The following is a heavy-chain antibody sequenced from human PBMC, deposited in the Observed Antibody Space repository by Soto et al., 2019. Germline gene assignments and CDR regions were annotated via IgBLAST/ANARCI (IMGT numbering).Heavy chain of an antibody. CDR1: GYTFTSYY. CDR3: ARESVVVVPAGTNGMDA. D-gene: IGHD2-2*01. V-gene: IGHV1-46*01. Sequence: ASVKVSCKASGYTFTSYYMHWVRQAPGQGLEWMGIINPSGGSTSYAQKFQGRVTMTRDTSTSTVYMELSSLRSEDTAVYYCARESVVVVPAGTNGMDAWGQGTTVTV. CDR2: INPSGGST. J-gene: IGHJ6*02.